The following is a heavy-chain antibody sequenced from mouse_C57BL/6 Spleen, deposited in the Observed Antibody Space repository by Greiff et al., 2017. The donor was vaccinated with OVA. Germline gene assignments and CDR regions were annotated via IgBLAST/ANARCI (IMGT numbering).Heavy chain of an antibody. D-gene: IGHD2-5*01. J-gene: IGHJ3*01. CDR3: AYSNYAWFAY. V-gene: IGHV1-22*01. Sequence: VQLQQSGPELVKPGASVKMSCKASGYTFTDYNIHWVKQSHGKSLEWIGYINPNNGGTSYNQKFKGKATLTVNKSSSTAYMELRSLTSEDSAVYYCAYSNYAWFAYWGQGTLVTVSA. CDR2: INPNNGGT. CDR1: GYTFTDYN.